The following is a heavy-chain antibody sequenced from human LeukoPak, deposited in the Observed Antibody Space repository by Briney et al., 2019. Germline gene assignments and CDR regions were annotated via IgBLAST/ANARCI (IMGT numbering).Heavy chain of an antibody. CDR1: GFTFSSYG. CDR3: AKGPWGHHFDI. V-gene: IGHV3-30*18. J-gene: IGHJ3*02. Sequence: GGSLRLSCAASGFTFSSYGMHWVRQAPGKGLEWVAVISYDGSNKYYADSVKGRFTISRDNSKNTLYLQMNSLRAEDTAVYYCAKGPWGHHFDIWGQGTMVTVSS. D-gene: IGHD3-16*01. CDR2: ISYDGSNK.